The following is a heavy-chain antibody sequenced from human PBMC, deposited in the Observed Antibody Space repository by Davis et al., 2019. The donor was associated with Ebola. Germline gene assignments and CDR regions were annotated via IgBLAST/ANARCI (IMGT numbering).Heavy chain of an antibody. CDR2: INHSGST. CDR3: ARTRHSVVVAATSHWFDP. Sequence: MPSETLSLTCAVYGGSFSGYYWSWIRQPPGKGLEWIGEINHSGSTNYNPSLKSRVTISVDTSKNQFSLKLSSVTAADKAVYYCARTRHSVVVAATSHWFDPWGQGTLVTVSS. V-gene: IGHV4-34*01. CDR1: GGSFSGYY. J-gene: IGHJ5*02. D-gene: IGHD2-15*01.